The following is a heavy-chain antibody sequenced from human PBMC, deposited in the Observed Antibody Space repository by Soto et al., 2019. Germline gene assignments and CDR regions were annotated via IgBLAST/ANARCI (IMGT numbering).Heavy chain of an antibody. J-gene: IGHJ6*02. V-gene: IGHV3-30*18. CDR1: GFTFNTYG. CDR3: AKDRTLGATGYYYYGMDV. D-gene: IGHD1-26*01. CDR2: ISYDGSNK. Sequence: TGGSLRLSCAASGFTFNTYGIHWVRQAPGKGLEWVAVISYDGSNKYYADSAKGRFTISRDNSKNTLYLQMSSLRAEDTAVYYCAKDRTLGATGYYYYGMDVWGQGTTVTVSS.